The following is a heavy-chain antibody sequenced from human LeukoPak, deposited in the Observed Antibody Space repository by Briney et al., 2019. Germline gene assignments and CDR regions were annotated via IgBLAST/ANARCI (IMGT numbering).Heavy chain of an antibody. D-gene: IGHD2-15*01. CDR2: TSSSGGNT. V-gene: IGHV3-64*04. Sequence: TGGSLRLSCSASGFTFSSCAMHWVRQAPGKGLEFVSATSSSGGNTYYADSVKGRFTISRDNSKNTLYLQMNSLRAEDTAVYYCARRPMVADNYYFDYWGQGTLVTVSS. J-gene: IGHJ4*02. CDR1: GFTFSSCA. CDR3: ARRPMVADNYYFDY.